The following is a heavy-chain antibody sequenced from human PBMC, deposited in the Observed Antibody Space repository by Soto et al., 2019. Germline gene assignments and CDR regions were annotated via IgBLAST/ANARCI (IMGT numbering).Heavy chain of an antibody. J-gene: IGHJ4*02. Sequence: SCAASGFTFSSYSIDLVRQAPGQGLEWMGRINPNRGIANYAQKVQGRVTMTADKSTSTAYMELSSLRSEDTAVYYCASNTEYSGYDWEYFDDWGQGTLVPVSS. CDR3: ASNTEYSGYDWEYFDD. V-gene: IGHV1-69*02. CDR1: GFTFSSYS. CDR2: INPNRGIA. D-gene: IGHD5-12*01.